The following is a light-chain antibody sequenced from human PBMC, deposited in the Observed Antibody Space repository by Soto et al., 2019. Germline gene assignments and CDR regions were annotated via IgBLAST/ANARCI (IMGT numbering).Light chain of an antibody. Sequence: QSVLTQPASVSESPGQSITISCIGTSSDVGAYDHVSWYQQHPGKAPKVIISKVSNRPSGVSTRFSGSKSGNTASLTISGLQSEDEADYFCTSYTSSTTLDVFGTGTKVTVL. V-gene: IGLV2-14*01. CDR2: KVS. CDR3: TSYTSSTTLDV. CDR1: SSDVGAYDH. J-gene: IGLJ1*01.